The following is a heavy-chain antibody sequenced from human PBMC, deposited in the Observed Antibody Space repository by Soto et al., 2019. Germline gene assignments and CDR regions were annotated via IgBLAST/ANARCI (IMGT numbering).Heavy chain of an antibody. Sequence: EVQLLDSGGGLVQPGGSLRLSCAASGFTFSSYARNWVRQAPGKGLEWVSVISGSGGSTYYADSVKGRFTIARDNSKNTLYLQMNSLSAEDTAVYYCARRGPGTYFDYWGQGSLVTVSS. CDR1: GFTFSSYA. CDR3: ARRGPGTYFDY. J-gene: IGHJ4*02. V-gene: IGHV3-23*01. D-gene: IGHD6-13*01. CDR2: ISGSGGST.